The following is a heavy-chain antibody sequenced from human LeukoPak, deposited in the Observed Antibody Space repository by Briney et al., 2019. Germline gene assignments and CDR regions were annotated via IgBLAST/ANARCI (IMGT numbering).Heavy chain of an antibody. CDR1: GFTFSSYE. J-gene: IGHJ6*02. CDR2: ISSSGSTI. Sequence: GGSLRLSCAASGFTFSSYEMNWVCQAPGKGLEGVSYISSSGSTIYYADSVKGRFTISRDNAKNSLYLQMNSLRAEDTAVYYCARVEYYYGSGSYYPGMDVWGQGTTVTVSS. CDR3: ARVEYYYGSGSYYPGMDV. D-gene: IGHD3-10*01. V-gene: IGHV3-48*03.